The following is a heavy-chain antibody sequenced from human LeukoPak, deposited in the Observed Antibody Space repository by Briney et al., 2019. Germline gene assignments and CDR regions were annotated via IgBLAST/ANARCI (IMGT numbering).Heavy chain of an antibody. CDR2: ISYDGSNK. J-gene: IGHJ4*02. D-gene: IGHD5-18*01. CDR1: GFTFSTYA. CDR3: ASRRLWLQNGESAFDY. Sequence: GRSLRLSCAASGFTFSTYAMHWVRLAPGKGLEWVAVISYDGSNKDYADSVKGRFTISRDNSKDTLYLQMNSLRAEDTAVYYCASRRLWLQNGESAFDYWGQGTLVTVSS. V-gene: IGHV3-30-3*01.